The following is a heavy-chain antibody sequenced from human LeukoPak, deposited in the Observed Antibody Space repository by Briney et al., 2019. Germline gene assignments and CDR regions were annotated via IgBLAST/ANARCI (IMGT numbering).Heavy chain of an antibody. D-gene: IGHD3-10*01. Sequence: GASVKVSCKASGYTFTSYDINWVRQAPGQGLEWMGWMNPTSGHTGYAQKFQGRVTMTRDTSISTAYMELNSLTSEDTAVHYCARSPVGVRKKHDFWGQGTLVIVSS. CDR2: MNPTSGHT. CDR3: ARSPVGVRKKHDF. V-gene: IGHV1-8*01. CDR1: GYTFTSYD. J-gene: IGHJ4*02.